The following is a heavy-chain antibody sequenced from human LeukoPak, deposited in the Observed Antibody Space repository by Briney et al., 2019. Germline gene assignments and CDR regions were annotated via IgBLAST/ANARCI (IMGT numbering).Heavy chain of an antibody. CDR3: ASLGGGSTVTTYLNY. CDR1: GGTFSSYA. Sequence: EASVKVSCKVSGGTFSSYAINWVRQAPGQGLEWMGGIIPIFGTANYAQKFQGRVTITADTSTTTAYMELSSLRPDDTAVYYCASLGGGSTVTTYLNYWGQGTLVTVSS. V-gene: IGHV1-69*06. D-gene: IGHD4-17*01. J-gene: IGHJ4*02. CDR2: IIPIFGTA.